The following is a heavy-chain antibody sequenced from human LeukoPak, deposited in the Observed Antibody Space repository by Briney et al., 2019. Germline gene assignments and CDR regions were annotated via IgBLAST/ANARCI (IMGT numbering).Heavy chain of an antibody. J-gene: IGHJ4*02. Sequence: PGVALSLSCAASGFTFNIYGMRWVRQAPGKGLEWVSPISSGGDRTYYADSVKGRFTISRDNSKNTLYLQMDSLRVDDTAVYYCAKRHPLAAAATSYFDNWGQGTLVTVSS. D-gene: IGHD6-13*01. CDR2: ISSGGDRT. CDR1: GFTFNIYG. CDR3: AKRHPLAAAATSYFDN. V-gene: IGHV3-23*01.